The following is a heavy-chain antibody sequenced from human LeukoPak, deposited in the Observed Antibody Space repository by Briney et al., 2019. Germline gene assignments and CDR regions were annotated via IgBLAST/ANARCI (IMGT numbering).Heavy chain of an antibody. CDR1: GFTFSSYW. V-gene: IGHV3-7*01. J-gene: IGHJ4*02. D-gene: IGHD3-22*01. Sequence: PGGSLRLSCAASGFTFSSYWMRWVRKAPGKGLEWVANIKQDGSEKYYVDSVKGRFTISRDNAKNSLYLQMNSLRAEDTAVYYCARDRYYYDSSGYCIDYWGQGTLVTVSS. CDR3: ARDRYYYDSSGYCIDY. CDR2: IKQDGSEK.